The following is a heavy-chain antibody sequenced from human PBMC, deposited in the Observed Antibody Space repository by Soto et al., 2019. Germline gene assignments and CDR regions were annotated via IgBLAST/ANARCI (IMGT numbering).Heavy chain of an antibody. J-gene: IGHJ6*02. CDR2: ISHDGTKT. CDR1: GFNFGAYG. V-gene: IGHV3-30*18. Sequence: QVQLVESGGGVVQPGTSLRLACEASGFNFGAYGMHWVRQAPGKGLEWVAVISHDGTKTYYADSVEGRFTISRDNSKNVFYVQMVSLRPDDTALYSCAKDRRDGYTTCSRCYGVDVWGQGTTVTVSS. CDR3: AKDRRDGYTTCSRCYGVDV. D-gene: IGHD5-18*01.